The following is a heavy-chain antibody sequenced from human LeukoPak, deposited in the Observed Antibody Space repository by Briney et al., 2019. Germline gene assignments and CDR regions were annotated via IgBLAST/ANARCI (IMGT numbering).Heavy chain of an antibody. CDR1: GYTFTGYY. CDR3: ARDPRVVVVPAATFDY. J-gene: IGHJ4*02. Sequence: ASVKVSCKASGYTFTGYYMHWVRQAPGQGLEWMGWINPSSGGTNYAQKFQGRVTMTRDTSISTAYMELSRLRSDDTAVYYCARDPRVVVVPAATFDYWGQGTLVTVSS. V-gene: IGHV1-2*02. CDR2: INPSSGGT. D-gene: IGHD2-2*01.